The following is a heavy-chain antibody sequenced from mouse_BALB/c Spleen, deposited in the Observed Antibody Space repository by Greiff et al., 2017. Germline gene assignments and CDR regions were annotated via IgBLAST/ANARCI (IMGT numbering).Heavy chain of an antibody. CDR2: ISSGGSYT. Sequence: EVQGVESGGGLVKPGGSLKLSCAASGFTFSSYAMSWVRQSPEKRLEWVAEISSGGSYTYYPDTVTGRFTISRDNAKNTLYLEMSSLRSEDTAMYYCARDERTGTDAMDYWGQGTSVTVSS. V-gene: IGHV5-9-4*01. CDR3: ARDERTGTDAMDY. CDR1: GFTFSSYA. D-gene: IGHD4-1*01. J-gene: IGHJ4*01.